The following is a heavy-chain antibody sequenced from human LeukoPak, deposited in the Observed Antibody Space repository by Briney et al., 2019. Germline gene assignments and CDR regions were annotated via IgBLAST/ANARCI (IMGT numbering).Heavy chain of an antibody. CDR2: ISPYNGNT. D-gene: IGHD2-15*01. J-gene: IGHJ3*02. CDR1: GYTFNNYG. V-gene: IGHV1-18*01. Sequence: ASVKVSCKASGYTFNNYGISWVRQVPGQGLEWMGWISPYNGNTKIAQKFQGRVTVTTETSTSTAYMELRSLRSDDTAVYYCARQSYFDGRGDDAFDIWGQGTMVTVSS. CDR3: ARQSYFDGRGDDAFDI.